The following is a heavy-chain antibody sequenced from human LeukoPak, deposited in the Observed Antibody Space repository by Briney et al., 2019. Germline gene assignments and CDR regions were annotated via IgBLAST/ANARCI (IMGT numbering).Heavy chain of an antibody. Sequence: GGSLRLSCAASGFTFNTYGMHWVRQAPGKGLEWVAFVGYDGSNKYYADSVKGRFTISRDNSKNTLYLQMNNLTPENTAVYYCAKNSLSYGDYAGPVDIRGQGTMVTVSS. D-gene: IGHD4-17*01. CDR1: GFTFNTYG. V-gene: IGHV3-30*02. CDR2: VGYDGSNK. J-gene: IGHJ3*02. CDR3: AKNSLSYGDYAGPVDI.